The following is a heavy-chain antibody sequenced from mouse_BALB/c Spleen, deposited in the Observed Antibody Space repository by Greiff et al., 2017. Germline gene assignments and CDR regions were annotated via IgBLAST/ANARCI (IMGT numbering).Heavy chain of an antibody. V-gene: IGHV3-2*02. CDR2: ISYSGST. CDR3: ARDYGSSGPYAMDY. J-gene: IGHJ4*01. D-gene: IGHD1-1*01. Sequence: VQLKQSGPGLVKPSQSLSLTCTVTGYSITSDYAWNWIRQFPGNKLEWMGYISYSGSTSYNPSLKSRISITRDTSKNQFFLQLNSVTTEDTATYYCARDYGSSGPYAMDYWGQGTSVTVSS. CDR1: GYSITSDYA.